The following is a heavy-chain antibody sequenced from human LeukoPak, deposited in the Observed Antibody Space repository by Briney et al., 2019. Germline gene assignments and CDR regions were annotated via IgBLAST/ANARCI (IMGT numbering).Heavy chain of an antibody. Sequence: ASVKVSCKASGGTFSSYTISWVRQAPGQGLEWMGGIIPIFGTANYAQKFQGRVTITADESTSTAYMELSSLRSEDTAVYYCAREFRGHFDYWGQGTLVTVSS. CDR1: GGTFSSYT. J-gene: IGHJ4*02. CDR3: AREFRGHFDY. CDR2: IIPIFGTA. V-gene: IGHV1-69*13.